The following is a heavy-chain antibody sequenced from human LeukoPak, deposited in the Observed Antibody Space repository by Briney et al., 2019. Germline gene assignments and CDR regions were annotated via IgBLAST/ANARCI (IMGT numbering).Heavy chain of an antibody. Sequence: KAGGSLRLSGAASGFTFSNAWMSWVRQAPGKGLEWVGRIKSKTDGGTTDYAAPVKGRFTISRDDSKNTLYLQMNSLKTEDTAVYYCTTWVYYGSGGDYWGQGTLVTVSS. D-gene: IGHD3-10*01. V-gene: IGHV3-15*01. J-gene: IGHJ4*02. CDR3: TTWVYYGSGGDY. CDR2: IKSKTDGGTT. CDR1: GFTFSNAW.